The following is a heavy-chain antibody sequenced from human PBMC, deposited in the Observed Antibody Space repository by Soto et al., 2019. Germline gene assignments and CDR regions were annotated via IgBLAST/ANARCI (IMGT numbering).Heavy chain of an antibody. CDR3: ARRLEYYYGSGSSNWFDP. CDR2: INHSGST. J-gene: IGHJ5*02. CDR1: GGSFSGYY. Sequence: QVQLQQWGAGLLKPSETLSLTCAVYGGSFSGYYWSWIRQPPGKGLEWIGEINHSGSTNYNPSLKSRVTISVDKSKNQFSLKLSSVTAADTAVYYCARRLEYYYGSGSSNWFDPWGQGTLVTVSS. D-gene: IGHD3-10*01. V-gene: IGHV4-34*01.